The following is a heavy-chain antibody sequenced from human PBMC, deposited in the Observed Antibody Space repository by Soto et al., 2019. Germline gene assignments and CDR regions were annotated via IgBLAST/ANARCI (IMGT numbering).Heavy chain of an antibody. CDR1: GFTFSNYW. D-gene: IGHD5-12*01. CDR2: IKQDGSEK. CDR3: ARGTRLVATMGY. Sequence: GGSLRLSCAASGFTFSNYWMTWVRQAPGKGLEWVANIKQDGSEKYYVDSVEGRFTISRDNAKNSLYLQMNSLRAEDTAIYYCARGTRLVATMGYWGQGTLVTVSS. J-gene: IGHJ4*02. V-gene: IGHV3-7*05.